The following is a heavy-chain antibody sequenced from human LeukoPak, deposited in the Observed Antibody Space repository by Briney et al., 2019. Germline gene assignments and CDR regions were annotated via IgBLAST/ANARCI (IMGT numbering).Heavy chain of an antibody. D-gene: IGHD3-3*01. V-gene: IGHV1-46*01. J-gene: IGHJ5*02. CDR3: ARDFRGDYDSFDP. Sequence: ASVKVSCKASGYTFTSYYMHWVRQAPGQGLEWMGIINPSGGSTSYAQKFQGRVTMTRDTSISTAYMELSRLRSDDTAVYYCARDFRGDYDSFDPWGQGTLVTVSS. CDR1: GYTFTSYY. CDR2: INPSGGST.